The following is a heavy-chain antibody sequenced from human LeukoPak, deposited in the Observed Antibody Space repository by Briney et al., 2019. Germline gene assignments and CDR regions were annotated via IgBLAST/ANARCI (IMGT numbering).Heavy chain of an antibody. CDR2: IWNDGSNQ. V-gene: IGHV3-33*06. D-gene: IGHD4-11*01. J-gene: IGHJ4*02. CDR1: QFTFSHYG. CDR3: AKDAQRGFDYSNSLEY. Sequence: PGKSLTLSCVASQFTFSHYGMHWVRQAPGKGLEWVAVIWNDGSNQYYADSVKGRFTTSRDNSQNTVYLQMNSLRAEDTAVYYCAKDAQRGFDYSNSLEYWGQGTLVTVSS.